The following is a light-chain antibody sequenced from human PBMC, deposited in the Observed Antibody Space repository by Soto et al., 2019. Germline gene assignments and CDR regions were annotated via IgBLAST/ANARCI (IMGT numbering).Light chain of an antibody. J-gene: IGKJ1*01. CDR3: QKFNDWPRT. Sequence: EIVMTQSPVTLSVSPGERATLSCRASQSVTSNLAWYQQKPGQASRLLIYGASTRATGIPARFSGSGSGTEVTLTISTLQSEDVAIYYCQKFNDWPRTFGQGTKVEIK. CDR1: QSVTSN. CDR2: GAS. V-gene: IGKV3-15*01.